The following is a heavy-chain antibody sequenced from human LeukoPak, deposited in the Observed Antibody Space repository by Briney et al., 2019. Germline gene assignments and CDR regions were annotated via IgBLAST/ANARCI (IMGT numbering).Heavy chain of an antibody. CDR2: IIPIFGTT. D-gene: IGHD1-1*01. CDR1: GGTFSSYA. CDR3: ARGNWNDDYYFDY. V-gene: IGHV1-69*05. J-gene: IGHJ4*02. Sequence: SVKVSCKASGGTFSSYAISWVRQAPGQGLEWMGGIIPIFGTTNYAQKFQGRVTMTRNTSISTAYMELSSLRSEDTAVYYCARGNWNDDYYFDYWGQGTLVTVSS.